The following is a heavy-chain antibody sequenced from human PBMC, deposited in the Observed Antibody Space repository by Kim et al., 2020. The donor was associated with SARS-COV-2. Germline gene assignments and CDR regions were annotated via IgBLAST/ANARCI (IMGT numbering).Heavy chain of an antibody. V-gene: IGHV3-23*01. CDR3: AKDVYRWAFDY. D-gene: IGHD6-19*01. Sequence: GGSLRLSCAASGFTFTRNAMAWVRQAPGKGLQWVSAIGNSDETTYADSVKGRLTISRDTSKNTLYLQMNGLRAEDTAIYYCAKDVYRWAFDYWGRGTLVT. CDR1: GFTFTRNA. J-gene: IGHJ4*02. CDR2: IGNSDETT.